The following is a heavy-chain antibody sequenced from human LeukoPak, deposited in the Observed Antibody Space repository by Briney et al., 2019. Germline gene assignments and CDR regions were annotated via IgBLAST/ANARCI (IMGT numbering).Heavy chain of an antibody. V-gene: IGHV1-69*05. CDR2: IIPIFGTA. D-gene: IGHD1-26*01. CDR3: ARVANAPRPGALVWYFDL. CDR1: GGTFSSYA. J-gene: IGHJ2*01. Sequence: ASVKVSCTASGGTFSSYAISWVRQAPGQGLEWMGGIIPIFGTANYAQKFQGRVTITTDESTSTAYMELSSLRSEDTAVYYCARVANAPRPGALVWYFDLWGRGTLVTVSS.